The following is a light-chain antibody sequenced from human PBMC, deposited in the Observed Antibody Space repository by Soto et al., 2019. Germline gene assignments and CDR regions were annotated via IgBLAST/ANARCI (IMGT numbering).Light chain of an antibody. CDR1: QSVSRY. CDR2: DTS. V-gene: IGKV3-11*01. Sequence: EIVMTQSPATLSVSPGERATLSCGASQSVSRYLAWYQQKPGQAPRLLIYDTSYRATGIPARFSGSGSRTDFTLTISSLEPEDFAVYYCQQYGSSPLTFGGGTKVDIK. J-gene: IGKJ4*01. CDR3: QQYGSSPLT.